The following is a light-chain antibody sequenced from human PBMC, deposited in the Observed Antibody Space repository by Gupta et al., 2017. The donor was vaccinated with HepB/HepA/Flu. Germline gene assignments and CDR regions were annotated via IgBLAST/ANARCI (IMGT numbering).Light chain of an antibody. CDR1: QRIFYRPDSKDS. CDR2: SSS. J-gene: IGKJ2*02. Sequence: DIVMTQSPDSLAISLGERATINCKSSQRIFYRPDSKDSLAWFQQRPGQPPKLLMTSSSTRESGVPDRFSGSGSGTDFTLTISNLQAEDVAVYFCRQDDYTPWTFGRGTKLEIK. CDR3: RQDDYTPWT. V-gene: IGKV4-1*01.